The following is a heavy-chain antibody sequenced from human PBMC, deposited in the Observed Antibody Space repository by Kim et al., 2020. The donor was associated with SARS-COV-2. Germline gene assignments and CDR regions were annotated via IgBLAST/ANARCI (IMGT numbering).Heavy chain of an antibody. J-gene: IGHJ4*02. V-gene: IGHV3-43*01. Sequence: GGSLRLSCAASGFTFDDYTMHWVRQAPGKGLEWVSLISWDGGSTYYADSVKGRFTISRDNSKNSLYLQMNSLRTEDTALYYCAKDTLYYDSSGSYFDYWGQGTLVTVSS. CDR3: AKDTLYYDSSGSYFDY. CDR1: GFTFDDYT. D-gene: IGHD3-22*01. CDR2: ISWDGGST.